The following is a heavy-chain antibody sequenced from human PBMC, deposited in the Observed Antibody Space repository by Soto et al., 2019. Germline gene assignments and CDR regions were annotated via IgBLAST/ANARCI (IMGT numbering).Heavy chain of an antibody. CDR1: GYTFTNYY. D-gene: IGHD6-19*01. V-gene: IGHV1-46*01. Sequence: ASVKVSCKTSGYTFTNYYMHWVRQAPGQGLEWMGIIKCSGGETTYAQRFQGRVTMTTDTSTSTAYMELRSLRSDDTAVYYCAREAVSGRTGFDYWGQGTLVTVSS. J-gene: IGHJ4*02. CDR3: AREAVSGRTGFDY. CDR2: IKCSGGET.